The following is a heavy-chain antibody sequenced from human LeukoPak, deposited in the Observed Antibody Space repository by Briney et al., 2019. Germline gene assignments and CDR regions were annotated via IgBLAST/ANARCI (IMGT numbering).Heavy chain of an antibody. J-gene: IGHJ6*04. Sequence: GGSLRLSCAASGFTVSSNYMSWVRQAPGKGLEWVSVIYSGGSTYYADSVKGRFTISRDNSKNTLYLQMNSLRAEDTAVYYCARDAVSGYYGMDVRGKGTTVTVSS. CDR1: GFTVSSNY. CDR2: IYSGGST. CDR3: ARDAVSGYYGMDV. V-gene: IGHV3-53*01. D-gene: IGHD3-16*01.